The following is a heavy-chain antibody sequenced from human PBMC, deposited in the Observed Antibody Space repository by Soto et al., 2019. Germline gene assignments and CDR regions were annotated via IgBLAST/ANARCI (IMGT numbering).Heavy chain of an antibody. CDR1: GRSCSGYY. CDR2: INHSGST. V-gene: IGHV4-34*01. Sequence: QVQLQQWGAVLLKPSETLSLTCAFYGRSCSGYYLSWIRQPPGKGLEWIGEINHSGSTNYNPSLKSHVNISVNKSNNHYSPQMSCLTAADTAVHYCASRGKLLWFGELSPNWFDPWGKGTRGPVSS. J-gene: IGHJ5*02. D-gene: IGHD3-10*01. CDR3: ASRGKLLWFGELSPNWFDP.